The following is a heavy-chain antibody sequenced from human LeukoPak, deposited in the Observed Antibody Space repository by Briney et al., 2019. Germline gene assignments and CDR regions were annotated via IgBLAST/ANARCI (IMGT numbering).Heavy chain of an antibody. CDR2: ISGSGGST. D-gene: IGHD2-15*01. CDR3: AKRINYYDY. CDR1: GFIFSDYQ. V-gene: IGHV3-23*01. Sequence: GGSLRLSCAASGFIFSDYQMSWIRQAPGKGLEWVSAISGSGGSTYYADSVKGRFTISRDNSKNTLYLQMNSLRAEDTAVYYCAKRINYYDYWGRGTLVTVSS. J-gene: IGHJ4*02.